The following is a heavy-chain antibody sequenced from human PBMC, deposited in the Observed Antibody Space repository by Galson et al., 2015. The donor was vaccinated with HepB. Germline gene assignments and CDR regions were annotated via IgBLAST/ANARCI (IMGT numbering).Heavy chain of an antibody. J-gene: IGHJ2*01. CDR3: ARGAGGYDSSGYYFPDWYFDL. CDR2: INAGNGNT. V-gene: IGHV1-3*01. D-gene: IGHD3-22*01. CDR1: GYTFTSYA. Sequence: SVKVSCKAPGYTFTSYAMHWVRQAPGQRLEWMGWINAGNGNTKYSQKFQGRVTITRDTSASTAYMELSSLRSEDTAVYYCARGAGGYDSSGYYFPDWYFDLWGRGTLVTVSS.